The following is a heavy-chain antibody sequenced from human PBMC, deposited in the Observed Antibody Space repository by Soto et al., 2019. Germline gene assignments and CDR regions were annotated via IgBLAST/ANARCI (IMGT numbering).Heavy chain of an antibody. Sequence: PGGSLRLSCAASGFTFSSYSMNWVRQAPGKGLEWVSYISSSSSTIYYADSVKGRFTISRDNAKNSLYLQMNSLRAEDTAVYYCAREDIVVVPAAMGYFDYWGQGTLVTVSS. CDR1: GFTFSSYS. CDR3: AREDIVVVPAAMGYFDY. J-gene: IGHJ4*02. D-gene: IGHD2-2*01. V-gene: IGHV3-48*01. CDR2: ISSSSSTI.